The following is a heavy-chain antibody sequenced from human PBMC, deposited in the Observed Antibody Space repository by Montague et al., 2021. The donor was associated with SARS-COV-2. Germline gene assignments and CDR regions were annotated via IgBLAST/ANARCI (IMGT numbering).Heavy chain of an antibody. J-gene: IGHJ6*02. CDR2: IDWDDDK. Sequence: PALVKPTQTPTLTCTFSGSSLSTSGMCVSWIRQPPGKALEWLARIDWDDDKYYSTSLKTRLTISEDTSKNQVVLTMTNMDPVDTATYYCARTAGTDYTGYYYYAMDVWGQGTTVTVSS. D-gene: IGHD3-10*01. CDR3: ARTAGTDYTGYYYYAMDV. CDR1: GSSLSTSGMC. V-gene: IGHV2-70*11.